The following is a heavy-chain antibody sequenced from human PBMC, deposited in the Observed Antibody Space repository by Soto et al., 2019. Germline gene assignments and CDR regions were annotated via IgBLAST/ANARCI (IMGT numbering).Heavy chain of an antibody. V-gene: IGHV3-49*04. CDR1: GFIFDDHA. CDR3: ARDHMFAFDS. J-gene: IGHJ4*02. CDR2: IRSKAYGGTT. Sequence: GGSLRLSCTASGFIFDDHAMSWVRQAPGKGLEWVGFIRSKAYGGTTEYAASVAGRFTISRDDSRSVAYMQMHSLKNEDAAVWYCARDHMFAFDSWGQGTLVTVSS. D-gene: IGHD3-10*02.